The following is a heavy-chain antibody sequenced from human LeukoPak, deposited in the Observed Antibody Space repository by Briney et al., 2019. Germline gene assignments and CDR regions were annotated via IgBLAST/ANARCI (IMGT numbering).Heavy chain of an antibody. CDR2: ISGSGGST. CDR3: AKAAERVVGATTNSPDDY. V-gene: IGHV3-23*01. CDR1: GFTFSSYA. Sequence: GGSLRLSCAASGFTFSSYAMSWVRQAPGKGLEWVSAISGSGGSTYYADSVKGRFTISRDNSKNTLYLQMNSLRAEDTAVYYCAKAAERVVGATTNSPDDYWGQGTLVTVSS. J-gene: IGHJ4*02. D-gene: IGHD1-26*01.